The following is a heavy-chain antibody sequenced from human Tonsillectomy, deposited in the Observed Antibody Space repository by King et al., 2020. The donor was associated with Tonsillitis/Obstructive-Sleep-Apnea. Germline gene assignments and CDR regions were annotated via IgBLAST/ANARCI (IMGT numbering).Heavy chain of an antibody. CDR3: ARADRTMVRGADYFDY. CDR2: INPSGGST. CDR1: GYTFTSYY. J-gene: IGHJ4*02. D-gene: IGHD3-10*01. Sequence: QLVQSGAEVKKPGASVKVSCKASGYTFTSYYMHWVRQAPGQGLEWMGIINPSGGSTSYAQKFQGRVTMTRDTSTSTVYMELSSLRSEDTAVYYCARADRTMVRGADYFDYWGQGTLVTVSS. V-gene: IGHV1-46*01.